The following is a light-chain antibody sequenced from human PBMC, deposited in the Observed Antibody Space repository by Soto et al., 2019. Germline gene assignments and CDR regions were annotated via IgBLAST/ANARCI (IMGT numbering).Light chain of an antibody. CDR1: RSVSSN. CDR2: GAS. Sequence: EIVMTQSPATLSVSPGERATLSCRASRSVSSNLAWYQQKPGQAPRRLIFGASTRATGIPARFSGSGSGTEFTLTISSLQSEDFAVYYCQQYNNWPITFGQGTRLEIK. J-gene: IGKJ5*01. CDR3: QQYNNWPIT. V-gene: IGKV3-15*01.